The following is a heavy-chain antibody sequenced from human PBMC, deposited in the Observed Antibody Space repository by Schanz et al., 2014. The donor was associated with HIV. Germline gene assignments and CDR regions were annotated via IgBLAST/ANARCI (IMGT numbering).Heavy chain of an antibody. CDR1: GFTFSSYA. CDR3: AKEWYYGSGSMDYGLDV. J-gene: IGHJ6*02. Sequence: EVQLLESGGGLVQPGGSLRLSCAASGFTFSSYAMSWVRQAPGKGLEWVSGISGNSGHTWYADSVKGRFTLSRDNSENTVYLQMNSLRAEDTAVYYCAKEWYYGSGSMDYGLDVWGQGTTVTVSS. CDR2: ISGNSGHT. D-gene: IGHD3-10*01. V-gene: IGHV3-23*01.